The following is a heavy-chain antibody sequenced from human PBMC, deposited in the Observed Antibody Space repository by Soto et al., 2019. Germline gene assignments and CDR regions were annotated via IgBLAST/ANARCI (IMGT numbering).Heavy chain of an antibody. V-gene: IGHV6-1*01. CDR2: TYYRTRWYN. CDR1: GDTVSSNRAA. J-gene: IGHJ6*02. CDR3: AAATRGYLYYGLDV. Sequence: SQTLSLTCAISGDTVSSNRAAWNWIRQSPSRGLEWLGRTYYRTRWYNDYAVSVKGRITINPDPSRNQFYLQVNSVTSEDTAVYYCAAATRGYLYYGLDVWGQGXTVTVYS. D-gene: IGHD5-12*01.